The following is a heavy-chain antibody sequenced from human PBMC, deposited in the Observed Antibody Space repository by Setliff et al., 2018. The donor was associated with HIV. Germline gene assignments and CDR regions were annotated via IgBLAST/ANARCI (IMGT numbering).Heavy chain of an antibody. CDR1: GGSINRGNYY. V-gene: IGHV4-61*09. CDR3: ASLTTDRFLEWLFVY. J-gene: IGHJ4*02. D-gene: IGHD3-3*01. Sequence: SETLSLTCSVSGGSINRGNYYWTWIRQSAGKGLEWIGHIHITGNTDYNPSLKSRVTISLDTARNQFSLELTSVTATDTAVYYCASLTTDRFLEWLFVYWGQGTLVTVSS. CDR2: IHITGNT.